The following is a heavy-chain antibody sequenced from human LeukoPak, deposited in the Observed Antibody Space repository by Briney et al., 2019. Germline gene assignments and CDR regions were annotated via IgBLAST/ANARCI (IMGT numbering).Heavy chain of an antibody. V-gene: IGHV3-23*01. CDR3: AKVFVLLRGTPENWFDP. D-gene: IGHD1-14*01. CDR1: RFTFNNYA. Sequence: PGGSLRLSCAASRFTFNNYAMSWVRQAPGKGLEWVSAISGSGGSTYYADSVKGRFTISRDNSKNTLYLQMNSLRVEDTAVYFCAKVFVLLRGTPENWFDPWGQGTLVTVSS. J-gene: IGHJ5*02. CDR2: ISGSGGST.